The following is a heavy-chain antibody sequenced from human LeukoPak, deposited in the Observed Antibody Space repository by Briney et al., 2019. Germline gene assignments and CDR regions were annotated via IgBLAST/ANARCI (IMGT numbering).Heavy chain of an antibody. D-gene: IGHD2-2*01. Sequence: ASVKVSCKASGYTFTGYYMHWVRQAPGQGLEWMGRINPNSGGTNYAQKLQGRVTMTRDTSISTAYMELSRLRSDDTAVYYCARGNCSSTSCYPDYWGQGTLVTVSS. CDR3: ARGNCSSTSCYPDY. CDR2: INPNSGGT. CDR1: GYTFTGYY. V-gene: IGHV1-2*06. J-gene: IGHJ4*02.